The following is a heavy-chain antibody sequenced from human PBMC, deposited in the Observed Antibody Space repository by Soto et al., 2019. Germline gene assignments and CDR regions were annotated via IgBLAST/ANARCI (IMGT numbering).Heavy chain of an antibody. CDR2: IKSRTDGGTT. V-gene: IGHV3-15*01. J-gene: IGHJ4*02. D-gene: IGHD2-15*01. CDR3: TTPGYCSGVLCYLFDY. Sequence: GGSLRLSCAASGFSFTNAWVSWVRRAPGKGLEWVGRIKSRTDGGTTDYATPVKGRFTVSRDDSKNTVHLQMNSLRSEDTGVYYCTTPGYCSGVLCYLFDYWGQGTLVTVSS. CDR1: GFSFTNAW.